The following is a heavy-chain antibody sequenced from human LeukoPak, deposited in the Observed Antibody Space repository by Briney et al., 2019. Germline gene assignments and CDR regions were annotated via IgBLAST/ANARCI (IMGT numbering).Heavy chain of an antibody. CDR3: AREVRVTTVLDY. J-gene: IGHJ4*02. CDR2: ISSSSSYI. CDR1: GFTFSTYR. Sequence: GGSLRLSWAASGFTFSTYRMNWVGQAPGKGLEWVASISSSSSYIYYADSVNGRFTISRDNAKNSLFLQMNSLRAEDTAVYYCAREVRVTTVLDYWGQGTQVTVFS. V-gene: IGHV3-21*06. D-gene: IGHD4-17*01.